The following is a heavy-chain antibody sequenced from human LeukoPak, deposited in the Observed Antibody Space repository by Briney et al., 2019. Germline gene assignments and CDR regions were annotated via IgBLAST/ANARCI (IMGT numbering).Heavy chain of an antibody. CDR2: IFPGDSDT. Sequence: GESLKISCQGAGYSFSSFWIAWVRPMPGKGLGRMGIIFPGDSDTRYRPSLQGQVTISVDKSIDTAFLQWSSLKASDSAIYYCARLTSFADLLTATRRSWFDPWGQGTLVTVSS. D-gene: IGHD2-21*02. CDR3: ARLTSFADLLTATRRSWFDP. CDR1: GYSFSSFW. V-gene: IGHV5-51*01. J-gene: IGHJ5*02.